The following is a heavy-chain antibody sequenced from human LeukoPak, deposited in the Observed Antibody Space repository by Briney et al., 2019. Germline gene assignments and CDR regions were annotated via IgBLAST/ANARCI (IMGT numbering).Heavy chain of an antibody. CDR1: GYTFTGYY. J-gene: IGHJ5*02. CDR2: INPNSGGT. Sequence: GASVKVSCKASGYTFTGYYMHWVRQAPGQGLEWMGWINPNSGGTNYAQKFQGRVTMTRDTSISTAYMELSRLRSDDTAVYYCARDSLNVPVPAPFDPWGQGTLVTVSS. V-gene: IGHV1-2*02. CDR3: ARDSLNVPVPAPFDP. D-gene: IGHD2-2*01.